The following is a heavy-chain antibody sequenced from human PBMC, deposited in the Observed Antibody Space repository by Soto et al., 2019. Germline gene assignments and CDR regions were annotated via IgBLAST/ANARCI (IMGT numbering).Heavy chain of an antibody. CDR2: IHPSGGST. J-gene: IGHJ4*02. V-gene: IGHV1-46*01. CDR3: ARDTGNFFDY. Sequence: ASVKVSCKXSGYTFTNYYIHWVRQAPGQGLEWMGKIHPSGGSTNSAQKFQGRVTMTRDTSTSTVYMELSSLRSEDTAIYYCARDTGNFFDYWGQGTLVTVSS. CDR1: GYTFTNYY.